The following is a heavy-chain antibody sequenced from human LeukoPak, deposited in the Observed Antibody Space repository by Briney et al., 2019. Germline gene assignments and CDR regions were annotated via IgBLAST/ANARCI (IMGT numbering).Heavy chain of an antibody. V-gene: IGHV3-23*01. CDR2: ISGSGGST. J-gene: IGHJ4*02. CDR3: AKDKGDFWSGHHY. D-gene: IGHD3-3*01. Sequence: GGSLRLSCAASGFTFSSYAMSWVRQAPGKGLEWVSAISGSGGSTYYADSVKGRFTISRDNSKNTLYLQMSSLRAEDTAVYYCAKDKGDFWSGHHYWGQGTLVTVSS. CDR1: GFTFSSYA.